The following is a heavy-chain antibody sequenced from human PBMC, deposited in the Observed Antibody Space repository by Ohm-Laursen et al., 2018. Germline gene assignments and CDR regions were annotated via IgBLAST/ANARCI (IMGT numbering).Heavy chain of an antibody. D-gene: IGHD5-12*01. Sequence: SDTLSLTCAVSGGSISSYYWSWIRQPPGKGLEWIGYIYYSGSTNYNPSLKSRVTISVDTSKNQFSLKLSSVTAADTAVYYCARLDSGYAPRYWGQGTLVTVSS. CDR3: ARLDSGYAPRY. J-gene: IGHJ4*02. V-gene: IGHV4-59*08. CDR2: IYYSGST. CDR1: GGSISSYY.